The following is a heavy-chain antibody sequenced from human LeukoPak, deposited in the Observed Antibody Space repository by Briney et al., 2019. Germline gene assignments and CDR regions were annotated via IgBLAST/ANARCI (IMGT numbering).Heavy chain of an antibody. CDR3: ARGSGSYQGGAFDI. J-gene: IGHJ3*02. CDR1: GGSISTYY. V-gene: IGHV4-4*07. CDR2: IYYSGST. D-gene: IGHD1-26*01. Sequence: PSETLSLTCTVSGGSISTYYWSWIRQPAGKGLEWIGRIYYSGSTNYNPSLKSRVTMSVDTSKKQFSLKLSSVTAADTAVYYCARGSGSYQGGAFDIWGQGTMVTVSS.